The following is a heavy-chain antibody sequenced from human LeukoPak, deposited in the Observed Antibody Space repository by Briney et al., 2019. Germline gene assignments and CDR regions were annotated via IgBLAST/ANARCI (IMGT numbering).Heavy chain of an antibody. V-gene: IGHV4-61*02. CDR3: AREVFYYADC. CDR1: GGSINSDTYH. CDR2: IYTSGST. D-gene: IGHD3-10*01. Sequence: SQTLSLTCTVSGGSINSDTYHWSWIRQPAGKGLEWIGRIYTSGSTSYNPSLESRVTISVDTSNNQFSLKLSSVTAADTAVYYCAREVFYYADCWGQGTLVTVSS. J-gene: IGHJ4*02.